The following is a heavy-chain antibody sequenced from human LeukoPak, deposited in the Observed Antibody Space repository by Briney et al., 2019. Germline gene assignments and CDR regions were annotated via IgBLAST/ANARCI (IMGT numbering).Heavy chain of an antibody. V-gene: IGHV4-39*07. CDR2: INHSGST. Sequence: SETLSLTCTVSGGSISSSSYYWGWIRQPPGKGLEWIGEINHSGSTNYNPSLKSRVTISVDTSKNQFSLKLSSVTAADTAVYYCGAAYCGGDCYLYYYYYMDVWGKGTTVTVSS. J-gene: IGHJ6*03. D-gene: IGHD2-21*01. CDR3: GAAYCGGDCYLYYYYYMDV. CDR1: GGSISSSSYY.